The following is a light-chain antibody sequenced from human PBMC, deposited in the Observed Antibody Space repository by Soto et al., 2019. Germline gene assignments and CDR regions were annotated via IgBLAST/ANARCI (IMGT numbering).Light chain of an antibody. CDR1: SSDVGGYNY. Sequence: LTQPASVSGSPGQSITISCTGTSSDVGGYNYVSWYQQHPGKAPKLMIYDVSNRPSGVSNRFSGSKSGNTASLTISGLQAEDEADYYCSSYTSSSKVFGTGTKVTVL. J-gene: IGLJ1*01. V-gene: IGLV2-14*01. CDR2: DVS. CDR3: SSYTSSSKV.